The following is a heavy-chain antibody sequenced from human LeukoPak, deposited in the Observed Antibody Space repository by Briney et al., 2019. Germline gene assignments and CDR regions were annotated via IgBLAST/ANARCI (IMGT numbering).Heavy chain of an antibody. V-gene: IGHV3-73*01. D-gene: IGHD5-12*01. Sequence: GGSLRLSCAASGFTLSGSAMHWVRQASGKGLEWVGRIRSKANSYATAYAASVKGRFTISRDDSKNTAYLQMNSLKTEDTAVYYCTSDIVATTGAFDIWGQGTMVTVSS. CDR1: GFTLSGSA. J-gene: IGHJ3*02. CDR3: TSDIVATTGAFDI. CDR2: IRSKANSYAT.